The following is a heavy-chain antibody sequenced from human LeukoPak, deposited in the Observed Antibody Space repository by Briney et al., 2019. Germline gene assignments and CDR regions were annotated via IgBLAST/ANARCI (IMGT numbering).Heavy chain of an antibody. CDR3: ARGIYWGAAGPYFDY. CDR1: GFTFSSYS. CDR2: INTDDSST. D-gene: IGHD6-13*01. Sequence: GGSLRLSCAASGFTFSSYSMNWVRQAPGKGLEWVSRINTDDSSTIYADSVKGRFTISRDNAKITLYLQMNSLRAEDTAVYYCARGIYWGAAGPYFDYWGQGALVTVSS. J-gene: IGHJ4*02. V-gene: IGHV3-74*01.